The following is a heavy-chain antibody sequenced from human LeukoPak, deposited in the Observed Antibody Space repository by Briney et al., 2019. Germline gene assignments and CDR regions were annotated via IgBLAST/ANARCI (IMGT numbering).Heavy chain of an antibody. J-gene: IGHJ5*02. Sequence: PSETLSLTCTVSGGSISSYYWSWIRQPPGKGLEWIGYIYYSGSTNYNPSLKSRVTISVDTSKNQFSLKLSSVTAADTAVYYCARHGGGYGGNAWFDPWGQGTLVTVSS. CDR2: IYYSGST. D-gene: IGHD4-23*01. V-gene: IGHV4-59*08. CDR3: ARHGGGYGGNAWFDP. CDR1: GGSISSYY.